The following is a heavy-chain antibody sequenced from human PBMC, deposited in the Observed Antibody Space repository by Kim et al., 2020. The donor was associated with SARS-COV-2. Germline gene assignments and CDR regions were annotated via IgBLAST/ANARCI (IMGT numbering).Heavy chain of an antibody. J-gene: IGHJ6*01. V-gene: IGHV1-18*01. D-gene: IGHD3-9*01. CDR3: ARGSYDILFGVRGGMDV. CDR1: GYNFPNFG. Sequence: ASVKVSCKASGYNFPNFGFSWVRQAPGQGPEWMGWISNYNGDKQYAQKFQGRVTMTTDKSTTTGYLELRRLTSDDTAVYYCARGSYDILFGVRGGMDVWGGETAVIVSS. CDR2: ISNYNGDK.